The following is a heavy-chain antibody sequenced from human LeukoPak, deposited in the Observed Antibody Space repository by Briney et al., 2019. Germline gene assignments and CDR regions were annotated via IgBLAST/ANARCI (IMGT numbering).Heavy chain of an antibody. CDR3: ARNVPADGDYIDY. Sequence: SETLSLTCTVSRGSISSSSYYWGWIRQPPGKGLEWIGSINYSGNTYYNPSLRSRVTISVDTSKNQFSLKLSSVTDADTAVYYCARNVPADGDYIDYWGQGTLVTVSS. CDR1: RGSISSSSYY. J-gene: IGHJ4*02. D-gene: IGHD4-17*01. CDR2: INYSGNT. V-gene: IGHV4-39*07.